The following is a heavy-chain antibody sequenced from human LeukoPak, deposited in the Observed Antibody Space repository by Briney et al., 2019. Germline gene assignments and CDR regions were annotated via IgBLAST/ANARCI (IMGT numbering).Heavy chain of an antibody. Sequence: SQTLSLTCAISGDSVSSNSDAWNWIRQSPSRGLEWLGRTYYRSKPYNDYAVSVKSRITINPDTSKDQFSLQLNSVTPEDTAVYYCSGGHVMDVWGQGTTVTVSS. CDR3: SGGHVMDV. CDR1: GDSVSSNSDA. CDR2: TYYRSKPYN. V-gene: IGHV6-1*01. D-gene: IGHD2-15*01. J-gene: IGHJ6*02.